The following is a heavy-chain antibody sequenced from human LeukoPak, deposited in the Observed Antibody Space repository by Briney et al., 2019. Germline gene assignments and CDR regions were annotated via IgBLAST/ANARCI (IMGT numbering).Heavy chain of an antibody. J-gene: IGHJ6*02. CDR2: IAYIGT. V-gene: IGHV3-23*01. CDR3: VKGLHLFDV. D-gene: IGHD2-15*01. Sequence: GGSLRLSCAASGFIFSDYAMTWVRQTPGQDLEWVSTIAYIGTYYADSVRGRFTISRDDSKDTLYLQMNNLRAEDSAVYYCVKGLHLFDVWGQGTTVTVSS. CDR1: GFIFSDYA.